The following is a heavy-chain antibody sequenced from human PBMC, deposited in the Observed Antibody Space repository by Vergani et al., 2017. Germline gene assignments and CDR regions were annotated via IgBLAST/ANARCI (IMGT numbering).Heavy chain of an antibody. V-gene: IGHV4-61*02. CDR3: ARLAWGYFDY. CDR1: GGSISSGSYY. D-gene: IGHD7-27*01. Sequence: QVQLQESGPGLVKPSQTLSLTCTVSGGSISSGSYYWSWIRQPAGKGLEWIVRIYTSGSTYYNPSLNSRVTISVDTSKNQFSLKLSSVTAADTAVYYCARLAWGYFDYWGQGTLVTVSS. CDR2: IYTSGST. J-gene: IGHJ4*02.